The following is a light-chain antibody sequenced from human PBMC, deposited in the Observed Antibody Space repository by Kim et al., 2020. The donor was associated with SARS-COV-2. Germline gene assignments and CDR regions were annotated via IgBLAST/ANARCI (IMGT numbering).Light chain of an antibody. CDR1: QDINFGV. CDR2: GAS. J-gene: IGKJ2*01. CDR3: QLYESSPYT. V-gene: IGKV3-20*01. Sequence: SPRGRAPLPFRASQDINFGVFTWYQHRPGHASPLLISGASFGATGVPDGFRGGGSGTDFTLTISRLEAEGLAVYFCQLYESSPYTLGQGTRLEI.